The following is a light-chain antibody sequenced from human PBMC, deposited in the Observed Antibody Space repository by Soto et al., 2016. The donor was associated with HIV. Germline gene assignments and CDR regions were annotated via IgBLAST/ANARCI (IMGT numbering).Light chain of an antibody. V-gene: IGLV3-21*02. J-gene: IGLJ2*01. CDR2: DDN. Sequence: SYELTQPPSVSVAPGETANITCGGNNIGSKSVHWYQQKPGQAPVLVVYDDNDRPSGIPERFSGSNSGNTATLTISRVEAGDEADYYCQVWDSNTDHQFGGGTKLTAL. CDR1: NIGSKS. CDR3: QVWDSNTDHQ.